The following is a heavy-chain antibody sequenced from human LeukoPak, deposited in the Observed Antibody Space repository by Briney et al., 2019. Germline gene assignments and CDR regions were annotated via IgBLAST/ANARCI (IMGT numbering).Heavy chain of an antibody. CDR1: GFTFENYA. CDR3: ARDGPLSIASQLVLALDY. D-gene: IGHD6-13*01. Sequence: GGSLRLSCAASGFTFENYAMHWVRQVPGKGLEWVSGISGNSGGIGYADSVKGRFTISRDNSKNTLYLQMNSLRAEDTAVYYCARDGPLSIASQLVLALDYWGQGTLVTVSS. J-gene: IGHJ4*02. V-gene: IGHV3-9*01. CDR2: ISGNSGGI.